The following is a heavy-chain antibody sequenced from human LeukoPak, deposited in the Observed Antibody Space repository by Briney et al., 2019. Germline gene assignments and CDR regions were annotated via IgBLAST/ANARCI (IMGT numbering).Heavy chain of an antibody. CDR3: AALARDY. Sequence: GGSLRLSCAASGFIVSSNYMTWVRQAPGEGLEWVSVIHNDGSTYYTDSVKGRFTISRDNSKNTLYLQMNSLRVEGTAVYYCAALARDYWGQGTLVTVSS. CDR2: IHNDGST. CDR1: GFIVSSNY. J-gene: IGHJ4*02. D-gene: IGHD3-3*02. V-gene: IGHV3-53*01.